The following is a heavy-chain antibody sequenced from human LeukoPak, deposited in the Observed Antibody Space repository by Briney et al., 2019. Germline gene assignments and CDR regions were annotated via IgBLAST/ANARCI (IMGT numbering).Heavy chain of an antibody. CDR3: AKDYSSSWYFDY. D-gene: IGHD6-13*01. CDR2: INSDGSST. CDR1: GFTVSSNY. J-gene: IGHJ4*02. Sequence: GGSLRLSCAASGFTVSSNYMSWVRHAPGKGLVWVSRINSDGSSTSYADSVKGRFTISRDNSKNTLYLQMSSLRAEDTAVYYCAKDYSSSWYFDYWGQGTLVTVSS. V-gene: IGHV3-74*01.